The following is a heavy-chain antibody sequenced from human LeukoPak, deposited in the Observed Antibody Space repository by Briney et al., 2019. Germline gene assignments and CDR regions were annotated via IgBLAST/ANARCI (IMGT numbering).Heavy chain of an antibody. V-gene: IGHV4-59*01. J-gene: IGHJ5*02. CDR1: GGSISSYY. D-gene: IGHD3-3*01. Sequence: SETLSLTCTVSGGSISSYYWSWIRQPPGKGLGWGGYIYYSVSANYNPSLKSRVTISVDTSKNQFSLKLSSVTAADTAVYYCARAGTGDYDFWSGYYKGRWFDPWGQGTLVTVSS. CDR2: IYYSVSA. CDR3: ARAGTGDYDFWSGYYKGRWFDP.